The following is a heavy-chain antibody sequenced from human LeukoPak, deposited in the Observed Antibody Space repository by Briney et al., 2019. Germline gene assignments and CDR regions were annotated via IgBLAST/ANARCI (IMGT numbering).Heavy chain of an antibody. CDR1: GFTFSSYW. V-gene: IGHV3-7*04. J-gene: IGHJ3*02. CDR2: IKQDGSEK. CDR3: ARASYQLLDAFDI. Sequence: PGGSLRLSCAASGFTFSSYWMSWVRQAPGKGLEWVANIKQDGSEKYYVDSVKGRFTISRDNAKNSLYLQMNSLRAEDTAVYYCARASYQLLDAFDIWGQGTMVTVSS. D-gene: IGHD2-2*01.